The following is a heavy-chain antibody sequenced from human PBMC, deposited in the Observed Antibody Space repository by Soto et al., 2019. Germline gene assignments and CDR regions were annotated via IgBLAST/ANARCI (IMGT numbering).Heavy chain of an antibody. CDR3: VRDKRFINDPTFDY. J-gene: IGHJ4*02. CDR1: GFTVRANY. CDR2: IYSGGTT. V-gene: IGHV3-53*01. Sequence: GGSLRLSCAVSGFTVRANYMSWVRQAPGKGLEWVSVIYSGGTTYYADSVKGRFIISRDNSKNTLYLQMNSLRAEDTALYYCVRDKRFINDPTFDYWGQGILVTVSS.